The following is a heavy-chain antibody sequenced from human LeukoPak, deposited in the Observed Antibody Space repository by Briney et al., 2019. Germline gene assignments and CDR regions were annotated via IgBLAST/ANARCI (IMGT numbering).Heavy chain of an antibody. D-gene: IGHD2/OR15-2a*01. CDR2: IWYDGSNK. Sequence: GRSLRLSCAASGFTFSSYGMHWVRQAPGKGLEWVAVIWYDGSNKYYPDSVQGRFTISRDNSKNTLYLQVNSLRAEDTAVYYCARDRSMSGWYTDLWGRGTLVTVSS. CDR3: ARDRSMSGWYTDL. V-gene: IGHV3-33*01. CDR1: GFTFSSYG. J-gene: IGHJ2*01.